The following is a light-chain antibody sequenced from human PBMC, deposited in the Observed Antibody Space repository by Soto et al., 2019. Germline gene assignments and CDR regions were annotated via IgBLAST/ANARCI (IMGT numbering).Light chain of an antibody. CDR3: QQRSNWPPIT. CDR1: QSVSIY. J-gene: IGKJ5*01. V-gene: IGKV3-11*01. Sequence: EIVLTQSPATLSLSPGERATLSCRASQSVSIYLAWYQQRPGQAPRLLIYDASNRATGIPARFSGSGSGTDFTLTISSLEPEDFAVYYCQQRSNWPPITFGQGTRLAIK. CDR2: DAS.